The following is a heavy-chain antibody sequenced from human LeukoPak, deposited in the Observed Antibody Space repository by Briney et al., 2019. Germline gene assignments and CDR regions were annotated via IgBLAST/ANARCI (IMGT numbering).Heavy chain of an antibody. V-gene: IGHV1-18*01. CDR2: ISAYNGNT. Sequence: ASVKVSCKASGYTFTSYGISWVRQAPGQGLEWMGWISAYNGNTNYAQKLQGRVTMTTDTSTSTAYMELRSLRSDDTAVYYCARLVLLWFGESDWFDPWGQGTLVTVSS. CDR1: GYTFTSYG. D-gene: IGHD3-10*01. CDR3: ARLVLLWFGESDWFDP. J-gene: IGHJ5*02.